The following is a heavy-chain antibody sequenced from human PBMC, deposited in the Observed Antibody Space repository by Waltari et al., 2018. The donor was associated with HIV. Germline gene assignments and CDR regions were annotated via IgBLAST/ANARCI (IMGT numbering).Heavy chain of an antibody. J-gene: IGHJ6*02. D-gene: IGHD2-8*01. CDR2: MNPNSGNA. V-gene: IGHV1-8*02. CDR3: ASRTKGYCPSGLCLNIDV. Sequence: QEDLVQSGAEVKKFGASGNVSCKASGSPFRSYHNNALPQAAGQGLGWVGWMNPNSGNAGYAQKFQGRVTMTRNSSTSTAYMELSGLTSEDTAVYYCASRTKGYCPSGLCLNIDVWGQGTTVTVSS. CDR1: GSPFRSYH.